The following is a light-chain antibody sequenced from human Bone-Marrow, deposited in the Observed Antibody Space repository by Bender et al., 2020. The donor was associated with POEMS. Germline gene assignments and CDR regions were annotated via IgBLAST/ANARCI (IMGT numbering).Light chain of an antibody. CDR1: SSDVGGYNY. Sequence: QSALTQPASVSGSPGQSITISCTGTSSDVGGYNYVSWYQQHAGKAPKLMIYDVTRRPSGVSNRFSGSKSGNTASLTISGLQAEDEADYSCCSYAGSHTWVFGGGTKLTVL. J-gene: IGLJ3*02. CDR3: CSYAGSHTWV. V-gene: IGLV2-14*03. CDR2: DVT.